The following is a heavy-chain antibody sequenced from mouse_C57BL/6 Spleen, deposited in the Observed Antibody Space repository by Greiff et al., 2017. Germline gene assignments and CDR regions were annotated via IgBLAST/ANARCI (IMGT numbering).Heavy chain of an antibody. CDR2: IWSGGST. CDR3: AKNGWLLDYFDY. J-gene: IGHJ2*01. V-gene: IGHV2-4*01. Sequence: VKLMESGPGLVQPSQSLSITCTVSGFSLTSYGVHWVRQPPGKGLEWLGVIWSGGSTDYNAAFISRLSISKDNSKSQVFFKMNSLQADDTAIYYCAKNGWLLDYFDYWGQGTTLTVSS. CDR1: GFSLTSYG. D-gene: IGHD2-3*01.